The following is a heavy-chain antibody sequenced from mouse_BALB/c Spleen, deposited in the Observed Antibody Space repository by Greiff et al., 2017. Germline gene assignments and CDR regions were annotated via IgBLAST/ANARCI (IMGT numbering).Heavy chain of an antibody. V-gene: IGHV1-62-2*01. D-gene: IGHD1-1*01. Sequence: VQLQQSGAELVKPGASVQLSCKASGYTFTEYIIHWVKQRSGQGLEWIGWFYPGSGSIKYNEKFKDKATLTADKSSSTVYMELSRLTSEDSAVYFCARHEDPDYYGSSQFAYWGQGTLVTVSA. J-gene: IGHJ3*01. CDR1: GYTFTEYI. CDR3: ARHEDPDYYGSSQFAY. CDR2: FYPGSGSI.